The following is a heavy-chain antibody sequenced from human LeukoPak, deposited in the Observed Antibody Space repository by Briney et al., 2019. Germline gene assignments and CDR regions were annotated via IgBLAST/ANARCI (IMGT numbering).Heavy chain of an antibody. CDR3: AVDNVITTVTTDY. J-gene: IGHJ4*02. CDR1: GGTFISYA. D-gene: IGHD4-17*01. CDR2: IIPIFGTA. Sequence: SVKVSCKASGGTFISYAISWVRQAAGQGLEGMGRIIPIFGTANYAQKFQGRVTITTDESTSTAYMELSNLRSEDTAVYYCAVDNVITTVTTDYWGQGTLVTVSS. V-gene: IGHV1-69*05.